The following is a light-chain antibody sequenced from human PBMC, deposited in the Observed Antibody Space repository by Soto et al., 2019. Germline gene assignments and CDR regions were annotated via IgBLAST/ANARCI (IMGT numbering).Light chain of an antibody. J-gene: IGKJ1*01. CDR1: QTIFNW. CDR3: QQYNSYPWT. CDR2: DAS. V-gene: IGKV1-5*01. Sequence: DIQMTQSPSTLSASVGDRVTITCRGSQTIFNWLAWYQRKPGRAPNLLIYDASSLQSGVPSTFSGSGSGTAFTLTISSLQPGDFATYYCQQYNSYPWTFGQGTKVEIK.